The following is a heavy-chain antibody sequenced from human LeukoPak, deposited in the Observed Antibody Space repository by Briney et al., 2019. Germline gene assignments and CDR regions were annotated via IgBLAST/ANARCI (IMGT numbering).Heavy chain of an antibody. D-gene: IGHD2-15*01. CDR1: GGSISSGGYY. CDR3: ASRYCSGRSCHYYYYVMDV. J-gene: IGHJ6*02. V-gene: IGHV4-31*03. Sequence: SETLSLTCTVSGGSISSGGYYWSWIRQHPGKGLEWIGYIYYNGNTYYNPSLKSRVNISVDTSKNQFSLKLSSVTAADTAVYYCASRYCSGRSCHYYYYVMDVWGQGTTVTVSS. CDR2: IYYNGNT.